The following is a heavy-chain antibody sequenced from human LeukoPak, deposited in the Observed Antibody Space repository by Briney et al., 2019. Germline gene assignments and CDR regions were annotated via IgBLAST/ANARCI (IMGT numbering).Heavy chain of an antibody. D-gene: IGHD3-22*01. CDR3: ARGEYYYDGGY. CDR2: IKQDGSEK. J-gene: IGHJ1*01. V-gene: IGHV3-7*04. CDR1: GLTFSSLW. Sequence: GGSLRLSCAASGLTFSSLWMSWLRQAPGKGLEWVANIKQDGSEKYYVDSVKGRFTISRDNAKNSLYLQMNSLRVEDTAVYYCARGEYYYDGGYWGQGTLVTVSS.